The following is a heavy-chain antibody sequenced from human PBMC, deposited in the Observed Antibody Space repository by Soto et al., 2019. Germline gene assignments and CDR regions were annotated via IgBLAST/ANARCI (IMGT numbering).Heavy chain of an antibody. CDR2: IYYNGRT. Sequence: KPSETLSLTCSVSGVAISSSSYWWGWVRQSAGKGLEWIGSIYYNGRTHYNPSLQSRATISVDTSKRQFSLSLTSVTDVDTAVYFCARLPVVRGLTDYFPFDPWGQGVLVTVSS. CDR3: ARLPVVRGLTDYFPFDP. CDR1: GVAISSSSYW. D-gene: IGHD3-10*01. J-gene: IGHJ5*02. V-gene: IGHV4-39*01.